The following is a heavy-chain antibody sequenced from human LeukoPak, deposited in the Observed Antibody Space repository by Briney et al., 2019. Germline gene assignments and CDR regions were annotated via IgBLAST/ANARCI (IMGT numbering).Heavy chain of an antibody. V-gene: IGHV1-2*02. J-gene: IGHJ6*02. Sequence: ASVKVSCKASGYTFTSNYIHWVRQAPGQGLEWMGMIYPRDGSTSYAQKFQGRVTMTRDTSISTAYMELSRLRSDDTAVYYCARDAHYYDSSGYYWDHYYYYGMDVWGQGTTVTVSS. CDR2: IYPRDGST. CDR3: ARDAHYYDSSGYYWDHYYYYGMDV. CDR1: GYTFTSNY. D-gene: IGHD3-22*01.